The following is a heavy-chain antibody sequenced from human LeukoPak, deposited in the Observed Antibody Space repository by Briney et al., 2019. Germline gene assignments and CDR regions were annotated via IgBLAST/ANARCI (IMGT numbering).Heavy chain of an antibody. CDR2: ISGYNGKT. CDR1: GGTFSSYA. CDR3: ARDIATVQHQD. Sequence: GASVKVSCKASGGTFSSYAISWVRQAPGQGLEWMGWISGYNGKTNYVQKFRGRVAMTADTSTSTVYMELRSLRSDDTAVYYCARDIATVQHQDWGQGTLVTVSS. J-gene: IGHJ4*02. D-gene: IGHD1-1*01. V-gene: IGHV1-18*01.